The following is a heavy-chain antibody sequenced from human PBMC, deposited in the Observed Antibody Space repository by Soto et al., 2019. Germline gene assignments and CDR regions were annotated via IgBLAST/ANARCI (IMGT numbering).Heavy chain of an antibody. Sequence: EVQLLESGGGLVQPGGSLRLSCAASGFTFSGFAMNWVRQPPGKGLEWVSSVDYTGSYTFYAASVKGLFTISRYNSKNMVYRELNSLRAEDTAVYYCAKRSGGFSEFDYWGQGTLVIVSS. CDR3: AKRSGGFSEFDY. CDR2: VDYTGSYT. J-gene: IGHJ4*02. D-gene: IGHD5-12*01. CDR1: GFTFSGFA. V-gene: IGHV3-23*01.